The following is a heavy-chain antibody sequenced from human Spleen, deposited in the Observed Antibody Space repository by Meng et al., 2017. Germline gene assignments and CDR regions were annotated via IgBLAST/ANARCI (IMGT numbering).Heavy chain of an antibody. CDR3: SRAGWSSISWYLDY. Sequence: VRLVGSGGGLVQPGGSLRLSCAASGFTFSSYWMHWVRQAPGKGLVWVSRINGDGSSTSYADSVKGRFTISRDNAKNTLSLQMNSLGAEDTAVYYCSRAGWSSISWYLDYWGQGTLVTVSS. J-gene: IGHJ4*02. CDR1: GFTFSSYW. V-gene: IGHV3-74*01. CDR2: INGDGSST. D-gene: IGHD2-2*01.